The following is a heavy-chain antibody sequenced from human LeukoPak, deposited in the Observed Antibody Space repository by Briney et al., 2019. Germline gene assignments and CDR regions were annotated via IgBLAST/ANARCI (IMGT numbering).Heavy chain of an antibody. V-gene: IGHV3-23*01. CDR3: AKGLAVATSYFDC. Sequence: PGGSLRLSCAASGFIFSSYPISWVRQAPGKGLEWVSTISAGGGSTYYADSVKGRFTFSTDNSKNTLYLQMNSLKAEDTVVYYCAKGLAVATSYFDCWGQGTLVTVSS. J-gene: IGHJ4*02. D-gene: IGHD6-19*01. CDR1: GFIFSSYP. CDR2: ISAGGGST.